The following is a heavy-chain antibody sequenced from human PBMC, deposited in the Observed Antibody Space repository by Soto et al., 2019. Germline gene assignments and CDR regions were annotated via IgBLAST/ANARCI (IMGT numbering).Heavy chain of an antibody. Sequence: SQTLSLTCXISGDSVSSNSAAWNWIRQSPSRGLEWLGRTYYRSKWYNDYAVSVKSRITINPDTSKNQFSLQLNSVTPEDTAVYYCARAGSIVGDWWFDPWGQGTLVTVSS. CDR1: GDSVSSNSAA. J-gene: IGHJ5*02. CDR2: TYYRSKWYN. V-gene: IGHV6-1*01. D-gene: IGHD2-15*01. CDR3: ARAGSIVGDWWFDP.